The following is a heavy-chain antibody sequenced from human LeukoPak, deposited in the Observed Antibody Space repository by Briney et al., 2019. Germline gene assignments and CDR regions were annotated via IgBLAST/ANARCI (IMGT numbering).Heavy chain of an antibody. D-gene: IGHD3-9*01. CDR3: ARAAQYYDIFGG. Sequence: ASVNVSCKASGYTFTSYGISWVRQAPGQGLEWMGWISAYNGNTNYAQKLQGRVTMTTDTSTSTAYMELRSLRSDDTAVYYCARAAQYYDIFGGWGQGTMVTVSS. CDR2: ISAYNGNT. CDR1: GYTFTSYG. V-gene: IGHV1-18*01. J-gene: IGHJ3*01.